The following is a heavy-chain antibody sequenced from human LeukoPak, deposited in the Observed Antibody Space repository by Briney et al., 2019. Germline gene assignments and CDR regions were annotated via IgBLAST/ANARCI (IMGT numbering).Heavy chain of an antibody. D-gene: IGHD6-13*01. Sequence: SGGSLRLSCAASGFTFSSYAMSWVRQAPGKGLEWVSVIYNGGSTYYADSVKGRFTLSRDNSKNTLYLQMNSLRAEDTAVYYCSRDLSSWYNYWGQGTLVTVSS. J-gene: IGHJ4*02. CDR2: IYNGGST. CDR1: GFTFSSYA. CDR3: SRDLSSWYNY. V-gene: IGHV3-66*01.